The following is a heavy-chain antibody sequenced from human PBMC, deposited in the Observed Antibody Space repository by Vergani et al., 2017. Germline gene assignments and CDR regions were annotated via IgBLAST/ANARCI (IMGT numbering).Heavy chain of an antibody. D-gene: IGHD6-13*01. Sequence: QVQLQESGPGLVKPSGTLSLTCAVSGGSISSSNWWSWVRQPPGKGLEWIGEIYHSGSTNYNPSLKSRFTISVDKSKNQFSLKLSSVPAADTAVYYCATRKHSSSWYCYYMDVWGKGTTVTVSS. CDR3: ATRKHSSSWYCYYMDV. CDR2: IYHSGST. V-gene: IGHV4-4*02. CDR1: GGSISSSNW. J-gene: IGHJ6*03.